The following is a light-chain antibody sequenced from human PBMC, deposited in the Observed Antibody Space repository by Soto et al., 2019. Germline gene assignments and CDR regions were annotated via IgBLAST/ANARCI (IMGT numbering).Light chain of an antibody. J-gene: IGLJ2*01. CDR2: SNN. CDR1: SSKIGSNT. CDR3: AAWDDSLNVV. V-gene: IGLV1-44*01. Sequence: QPVLTQPPSASGTPGQRVTISCSGSSSKIGSNTVNWYQQLPGTAPKLLIYSNNQWPSGVPDRFSGSKSGTSASLAISGLQSEDEADYYCAAWDDSLNVVFGGGTKLTVL.